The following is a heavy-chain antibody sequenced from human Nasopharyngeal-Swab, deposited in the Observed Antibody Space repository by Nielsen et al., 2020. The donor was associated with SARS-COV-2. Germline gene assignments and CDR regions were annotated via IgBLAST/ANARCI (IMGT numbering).Heavy chain of an antibody. Sequence: ASVKVSCKASGYSFRSYGINWVRQAPGQGLEWMGWISLYNGDTNYEEKFQGRVSMTTDTSTTTAFMELTSLRYDDTAVYYCARDVEEWLVVPALSFDHWGQGTLVTVSS. CDR1: GYSFRSYG. CDR2: ISLYNGDT. V-gene: IGHV1-18*01. D-gene: IGHD5-18*01. J-gene: IGHJ4*02. CDR3: ARDVEEWLVVPALSFDH.